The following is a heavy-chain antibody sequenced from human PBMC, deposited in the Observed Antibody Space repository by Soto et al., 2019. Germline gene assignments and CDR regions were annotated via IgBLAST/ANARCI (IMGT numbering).Heavy chain of an antibody. CDR1: GFTFSSYA. Sequence: VQLLESGGGLVQPGGSLRLSCAASGFTFSSYAMRWVRQAPGKGLEWVSAISGSGGSKYYADSVKGRFAISRDNSTNTLSLQIYSLRAGDTAVDYCAYSSAPFDYWGQGTLGTDSS. V-gene: IGHV3-23*01. CDR2: ISGSGGSK. J-gene: IGHJ4*02. D-gene: IGHD6-25*01. CDR3: AYSSAPFDY.